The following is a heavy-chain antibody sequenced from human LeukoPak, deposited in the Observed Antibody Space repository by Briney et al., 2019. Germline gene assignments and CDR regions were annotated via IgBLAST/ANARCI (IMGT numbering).Heavy chain of an antibody. V-gene: IGHV4-61*08. D-gene: IGHD5-24*01. CDR1: GGSISSGGYS. CDR3: ARGARPQRWLHRRGVYFDY. Sequence: PSETLSLTCAVSGGSISSGGYSWSWIRQPPGKGLEWIGYIYYSGSTNYNPSLKSRVTISVDTSKNQFSLKLSSVTAADTAVYYCARGARPQRWLHRRGVYFDYWGQGTLVTVSS. J-gene: IGHJ4*02. CDR2: IYYSGST.